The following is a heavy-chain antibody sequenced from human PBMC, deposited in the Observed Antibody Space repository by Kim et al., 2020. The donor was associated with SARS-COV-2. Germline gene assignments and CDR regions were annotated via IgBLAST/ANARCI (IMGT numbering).Heavy chain of an antibody. CDR1: GFTFSSYA. Sequence: GGSLRLSCAASGFTFSSYAMSWVRQAPGKGLEWVSAISGSGGSTYYADSVKGRFTISRDNSKNTLYLQMNSLRAEDTAVYYCAKSLTIFGVVIIGPIDAFDIWGQGTMVTVSS. CDR3: AKSLTIFGVVIIGPIDAFDI. CDR2: ISGSGGST. J-gene: IGHJ3*02. D-gene: IGHD3-3*01. V-gene: IGHV3-23*01.